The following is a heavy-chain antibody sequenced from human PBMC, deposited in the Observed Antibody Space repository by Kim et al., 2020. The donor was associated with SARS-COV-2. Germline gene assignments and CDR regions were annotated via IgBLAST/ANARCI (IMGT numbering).Heavy chain of an antibody. Sequence: SETLSLTCTVSGGSISSGGYYWSWIRQHPGKGLEWIGYIYYSGSTYYNPSLKSRVTISVDTSKNQFSLKLSSVTAADTAVYYCARDNDDSSGSTSFDYWGQGTLVTVSS. D-gene: IGHD3-22*01. CDR1: GGSISSGGYY. CDR2: IYYSGST. J-gene: IGHJ4*02. CDR3: ARDNDDSSGSTSFDY. V-gene: IGHV4-31*03.